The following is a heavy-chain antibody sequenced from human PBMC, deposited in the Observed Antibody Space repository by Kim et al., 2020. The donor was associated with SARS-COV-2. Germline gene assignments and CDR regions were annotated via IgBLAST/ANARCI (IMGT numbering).Heavy chain of an antibody. CDR3: AKIPVALQDYFDY. D-gene: IGHD2-2*02. V-gene: IGHV3-23*01. Sequence: YADAVKGRFTISRDNTKNTLYLQMNSLRAEDTAVYYCAKIPVALQDYFDYWGQGTLVTVSS. J-gene: IGHJ4*02.